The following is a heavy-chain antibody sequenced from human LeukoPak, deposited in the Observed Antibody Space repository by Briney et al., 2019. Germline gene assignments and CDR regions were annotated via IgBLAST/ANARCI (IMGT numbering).Heavy chain of an antibody. Sequence: GGSLRLSCAASGFTFSGSAMHWVRQASWNGLEWVGRIRSKANSYATAYAAPVSGRFTISRDDSKNTTYLQMNSLITEDTAVYYCTSRPAVEMATVGDYWGQGTLVTVSS. CDR1: GFTFSGSA. CDR3: TSRPAVEMATVGDY. J-gene: IGHJ4*02. V-gene: IGHV3-73*01. CDR2: IRSKANSYAT. D-gene: IGHD5-24*01.